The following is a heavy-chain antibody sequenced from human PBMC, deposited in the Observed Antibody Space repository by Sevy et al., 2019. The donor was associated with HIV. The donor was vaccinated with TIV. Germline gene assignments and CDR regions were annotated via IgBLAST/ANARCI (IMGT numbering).Heavy chain of an antibody. CDR1: GFTFSNAW. V-gene: IGHV3-15*01. CDR2: IKSKIDGETT. CDR3: ATAPGYYDSAPFDY. Sequence: GGSLRLSCAVSGFTFSNAWMNWVRQAPGTGLQWAGLIKSKIDGETTDYVAPVKGRFTISRDDSTNTLYLQMNSLKTEDTGVYYCATAPGYYDSAPFDYWGPGTLVTVSS. D-gene: IGHD3-22*01. J-gene: IGHJ4*02.